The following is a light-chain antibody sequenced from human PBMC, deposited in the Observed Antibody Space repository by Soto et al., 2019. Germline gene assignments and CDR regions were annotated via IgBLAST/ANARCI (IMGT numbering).Light chain of an antibody. Sequence: DIQVTQSPSTLSASVGDRVTITCRASESVRKWVAWYQQKPGKAPKLLIYGASSLKSGVPSRFSGSGSGTEFTITISSLQPDDFATYYCQQYYSYSPYSFGQGTKLEIK. CDR2: GAS. V-gene: IGKV1-5*01. CDR1: ESVRKW. J-gene: IGKJ2*03. CDR3: QQYYSYSPYS.